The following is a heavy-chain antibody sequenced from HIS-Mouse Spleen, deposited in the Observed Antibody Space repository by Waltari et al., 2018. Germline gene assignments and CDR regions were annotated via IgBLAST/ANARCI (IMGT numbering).Heavy chain of an antibody. CDR3: AREIPYSSSWYDWYFDL. CDR1: GGSISSSSYY. V-gene: IGHV4-39*07. CDR2: IDYSGGT. Sequence: QLQLQESGPGLVKPSETLSLTCTVSGGSISSSSYYWGWIRQPPGKGLGWIGGIDYSGGTYYNPSRKSRVTISVDTSKNQFSLKLSSVTAADTAVYYCAREIPYSSSWYDWYFDLWGRGTLVTVSS. D-gene: IGHD6-13*01. J-gene: IGHJ2*01.